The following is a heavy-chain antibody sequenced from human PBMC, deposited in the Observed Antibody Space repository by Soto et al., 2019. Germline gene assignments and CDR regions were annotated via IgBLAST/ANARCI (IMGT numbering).Heavy chain of an antibody. CDR3: ARNVVVAAIDVGLVLDY. CDR1: GGSISSSSYY. CDR2: IYYSGST. V-gene: IGHV4-39*01. Sequence: SETLSLTCTVSGGSISSSSYYWGWIRQPPGKGLEWIGSIYYSGSTYYDPSLKSRVTISVDTSKNQFSLKLSSVTAADTAVYYCARNVVVAAIDVGLVLDYWGQGTLVTVSS. D-gene: IGHD2-15*01. J-gene: IGHJ4*02.